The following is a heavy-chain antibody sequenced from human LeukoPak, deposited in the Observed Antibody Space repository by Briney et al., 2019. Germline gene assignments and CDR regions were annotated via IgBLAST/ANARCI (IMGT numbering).Heavy chain of an antibody. J-gene: IGHJ6*04. Sequence: GGSLRLSCAASGFTFSSYEMNWVRQAPGKGLEWVANIKQDGSEKDYVDSVKGRFTTSRDNAKNSLDLQMNRLRAEDTAVYYCARGHIGMDVWGKGTTVTVSS. CDR3: ARGHIGMDV. V-gene: IGHV3-7*01. CDR2: IKQDGSEK. D-gene: IGHD5-12*01. CDR1: GFTFSSYE.